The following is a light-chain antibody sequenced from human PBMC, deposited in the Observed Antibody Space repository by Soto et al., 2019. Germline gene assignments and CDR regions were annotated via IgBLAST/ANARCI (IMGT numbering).Light chain of an antibody. CDR3: QQYNACSQA. J-gene: IGKJ1*01. Sequence: DIQMTQSPSTLYASVGDRVTITCRASERVSRWLAWYQQKPGRTTKLLIYQASTLEAGVPSRFSGSGSGTEFTLTISSLQPDDFATYYCQQYNACSQAFGQGTKVEIK. CDR2: QAS. V-gene: IGKV1-5*03. CDR1: ERVSRW.